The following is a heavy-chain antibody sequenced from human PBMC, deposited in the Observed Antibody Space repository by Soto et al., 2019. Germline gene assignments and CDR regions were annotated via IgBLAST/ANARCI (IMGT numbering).Heavy chain of an antibody. J-gene: IGHJ6*02. D-gene: IGHD5-18*01. V-gene: IGHV1-69*01. Sequence: QVQLVQSGAEVKKPGSSVKVSCKASGGTFSSYAISWVRQAPGQGLEWMGGIIPIFGTANYAQKFQGRVTITADESTSTAYMELSSLRSEDTAVYCCARGGGYSYADYYYYGMDVWGQGTTVTVSS. CDR3: ARGGGYSYADYYYYGMDV. CDR2: IIPIFGTA. CDR1: GGTFSSYA.